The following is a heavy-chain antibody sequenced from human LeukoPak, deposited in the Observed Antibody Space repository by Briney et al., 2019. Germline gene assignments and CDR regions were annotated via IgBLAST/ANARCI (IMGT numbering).Heavy chain of an antibody. Sequence: PGGSLRLSCAASGFTFSSYGMHWVHQAPGKGLEWVAVIWYDGSNKYYADSVKGRFTISRDNSKNTLYPQMNSLRAEDTAVYYCARDRTVTTALGYYYYYMDVWGKGTTVTVSS. CDR2: IWYDGSNK. CDR1: GFTFSSYG. CDR3: ARDRTVTTALGYYYYYMDV. V-gene: IGHV3-33*01. J-gene: IGHJ6*03. D-gene: IGHD4-11*01.